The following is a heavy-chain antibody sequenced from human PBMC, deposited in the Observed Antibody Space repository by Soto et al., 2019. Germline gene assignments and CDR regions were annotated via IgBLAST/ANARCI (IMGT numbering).Heavy chain of an antibody. CDR3: VRGGSFYGMDV. D-gene: IGHD3-16*01. CDR2: IYYSGIT. V-gene: IGHV4-30-4*01. Sequence: QVQLQESGPGLVKPSQTLSLTCTVSGGSISSGDYYWSWIRLPPEKGLEWIGYIYYSGITYYDPSLESRVTLSVDTSKNQFSLKLNSVTAADTAVYYCVRGGSFYGMDVWGQGTTVTVSS. CDR1: GGSISSGDYY. J-gene: IGHJ6*02.